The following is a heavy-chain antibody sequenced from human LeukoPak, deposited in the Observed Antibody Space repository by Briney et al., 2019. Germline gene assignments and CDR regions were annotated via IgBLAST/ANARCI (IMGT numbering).Heavy chain of an antibody. Sequence: GGSLRLSCAASGFTFSDYWMTWVRQAPGKGLEWVANIKYDGSEKYYVDSLRGRFTISRDNAKNSLYLQMNSLRGEDTAVYYCARARHWLGVRNWFDPWGQGTLVTVSS. J-gene: IGHJ5*02. V-gene: IGHV3-7*01. CDR1: GFTFSDYW. CDR3: ARARHWLGVRNWFDP. CDR2: IKYDGSEK. D-gene: IGHD6-19*01.